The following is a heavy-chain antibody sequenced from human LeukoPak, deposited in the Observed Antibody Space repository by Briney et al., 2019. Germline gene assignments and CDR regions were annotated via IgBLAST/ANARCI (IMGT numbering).Heavy chain of an antibody. V-gene: IGHV3-23*01. Sequence: GGSLRLSCAASGFTFSGYAMSWVRQAPGKGLEWVSAISGSGGSTYYADSVKGRFTISRDNSKNTLYLQMNSLRAEDTAVYYCAKNHYDSSGYYHFDYWGQGTLVTVSS. D-gene: IGHD3-22*01. J-gene: IGHJ4*02. CDR3: AKNHYDSSGYYHFDY. CDR2: ISGSGGST. CDR1: GFTFSGYA.